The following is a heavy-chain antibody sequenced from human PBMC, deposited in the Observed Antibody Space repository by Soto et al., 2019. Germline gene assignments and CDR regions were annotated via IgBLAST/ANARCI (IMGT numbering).Heavy chain of an antibody. J-gene: IGHJ5*02. CDR3: ARDLDDILPGPNFDP. V-gene: IGHV1-3*01. Sequence: GASVKVSCKASGYTFISYGIHWVRQAPGQRLEWMGWINAYNGNTKYSQKFQDRVTFTRDTSASTAYMELSSLTSGDAAVYYCARDLDDILPGPNFDPRGQGTLVTVSS. CDR1: GYTFISYG. CDR2: INAYNGNT. D-gene: IGHD3-9*01.